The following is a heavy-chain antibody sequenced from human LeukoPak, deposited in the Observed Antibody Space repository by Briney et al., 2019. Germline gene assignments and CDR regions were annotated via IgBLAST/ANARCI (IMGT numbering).Heavy chain of an antibody. Sequence: GGSLRLSCAASGFTFSTYAMTWVRQAPGKGLEWVSAVRGSGTATYSADSVEGRFTISRDNSNNMLYLQMNSLGVEATAMYYCVKTSRRDSTYDSPFDYWGQGTLVTVSS. CDR1: GFTFSTYA. J-gene: IGHJ4*02. CDR3: VKTSRRDSTYDSPFDY. V-gene: IGHV3-23*01. D-gene: IGHD4-11*01. CDR2: VRGSGTAT.